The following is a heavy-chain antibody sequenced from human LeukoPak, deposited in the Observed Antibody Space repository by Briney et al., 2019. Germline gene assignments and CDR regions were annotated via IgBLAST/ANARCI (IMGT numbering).Heavy chain of an antibody. Sequence: GRSLRLSCAASGFTFSSYAKSWVRQARGKGLEWVSAISGSGGSTYYADSVKGRFTISRDNSKNTLYLQMNSLRAEDTAVYYCAKVGGDYRSLYYFDYWGQGTLVTVSS. D-gene: IGHD4-11*01. CDR1: GFTFSSYA. CDR3: AKVGGDYRSLYYFDY. J-gene: IGHJ4*02. V-gene: IGHV3-23*01. CDR2: ISGSGGST.